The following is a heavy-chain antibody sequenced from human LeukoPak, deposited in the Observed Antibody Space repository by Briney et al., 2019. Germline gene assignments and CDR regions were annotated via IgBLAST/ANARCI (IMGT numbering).Heavy chain of an antibody. J-gene: IGHJ5*02. V-gene: IGHV5-51*01. CDR3: ARLDLYYDSSGYYMPYWWFDP. Sequence: GESLKISCKGSGYSFTSYWIGWVRQMPGKGLEWMGIIYPGDSDTRYSPSFQGQVTISADKSISTAYLQWSSLKASDTAMYYRARLDLYYDSSGYYMPYWWFDPWGQGTLVTVSS. CDR2: IYPGDSDT. D-gene: IGHD3-22*01. CDR1: GYSFTSYW.